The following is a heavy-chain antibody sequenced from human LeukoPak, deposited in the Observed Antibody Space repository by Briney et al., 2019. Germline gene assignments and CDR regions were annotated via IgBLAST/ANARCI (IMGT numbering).Heavy chain of an antibody. V-gene: IGHV4-34*01. J-gene: IGHJ3*02. D-gene: IGHD7-27*01. CDR2: INHSGST. CDR3: VRGRLTGVKRGAFDI. CDR1: SGSFSGYY. Sequence: SETLSLTCAVYSGSFSGYYWSWIRQPPGKGLEWIGEINHSGSTNYNPSLKSRVAISVDTSKKQFSLKLKSVTAADTAVYYCVRGRLTGVKRGAFDIWGRGTVVTVSS.